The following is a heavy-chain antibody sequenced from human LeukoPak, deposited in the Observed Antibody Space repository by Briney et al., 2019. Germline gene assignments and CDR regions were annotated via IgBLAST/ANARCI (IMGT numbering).Heavy chain of an antibody. CDR3: AKGSAAFRPYYFDY. Sequence: SQTRSLTCTVSGDSISISGYYWSWIRQHPGKGLEWIGYIYYSGSTYYNPSLKSRGSISMDTSKNQFSLKLSSVTAADTALYYCAKGSAAFRPYYFDYWGQGTLVTVSS. CDR2: IYYSGST. D-gene: IGHD3-16*01. CDR1: GDSISISGYY. V-gene: IGHV4-31*03. J-gene: IGHJ4*02.